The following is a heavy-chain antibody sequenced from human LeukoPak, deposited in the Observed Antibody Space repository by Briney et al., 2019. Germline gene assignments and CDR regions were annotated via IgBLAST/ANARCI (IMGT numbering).Heavy chain of an antibody. J-gene: IGHJ5*02. CDR1: GGSISSGDYY. V-gene: IGHV4-30-4*01. CDR3: ARVPKSGRFKMVPRDWFDP. D-gene: IGHD3-10*01. Sequence: SQTLSLTCTVSGGSISSGDYYWSWIRQPPGKGLEWIGYIYYSGSTYYNPSLKSRVTISVDTSKNQFSLKLSSVTAADTAVYYCARVPKSGRFKMVPRDWFDPWGQGTLVTVSS. CDR2: IYYSGST.